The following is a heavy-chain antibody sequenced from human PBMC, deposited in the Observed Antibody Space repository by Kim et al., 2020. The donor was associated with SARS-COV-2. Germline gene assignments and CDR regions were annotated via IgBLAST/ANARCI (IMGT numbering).Heavy chain of an antibody. V-gene: IGHV1-18*01. CDR3: ATASPMDYGGNSWYYYYGMDV. Sequence: ASVKVSCKASGYTFTSYGISWVRQAPGQGLEWMGWISAYNGNTNYAQKLQGRVTMTTDTSTSTAYMELRSLRSDDTAVYYCATASPMDYGGNSWYYYYGMDVWGQGTTVTVSS. J-gene: IGHJ6*02. D-gene: IGHD4-17*01. CDR1: GYTFTSYG. CDR2: ISAYNGNT.